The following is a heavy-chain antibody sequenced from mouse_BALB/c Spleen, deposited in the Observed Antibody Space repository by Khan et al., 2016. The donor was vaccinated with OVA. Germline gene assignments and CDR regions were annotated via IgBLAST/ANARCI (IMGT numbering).Heavy chain of an antibody. V-gene: IGHV3-8*02. J-gene: IGHJ4*01. CDR1: GDSITSGY. D-gene: IGHD2-14*01. CDR2: ISYSGST. Sequence: EVQLQESGPSLVKPSQTLSLTCSVTGDSITSGYWNWIRKFPGNKLEYMGYISYSGSTYYNPSLKSRVSIPRDTSKNQNYLQLSSVTTEDTATYYSANRYVGAMDYWGQGTSVTVSS. CDR3: ANRYVGAMDY.